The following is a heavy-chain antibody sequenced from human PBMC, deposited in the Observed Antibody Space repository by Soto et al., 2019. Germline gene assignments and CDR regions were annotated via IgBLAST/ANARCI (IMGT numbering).Heavy chain of an antibody. J-gene: IGHJ6*02. V-gene: IGHV4-61*08. CDR2: IYYSGST. CDR3: ARATLEGCGVLMDV. CDR1: GVSGSSDDYY. D-gene: IGHD1-1*01. Sequence: SETLSLTCSVSGVSGSSDDYYWSWIRQPPWKGLEGIVYIYYSGSTNYNPSLKSRVTISVDTSKNQFSLKLSSVTAADTAGYYCARATLEGCGVLMDVWGPGTTVTVSS.